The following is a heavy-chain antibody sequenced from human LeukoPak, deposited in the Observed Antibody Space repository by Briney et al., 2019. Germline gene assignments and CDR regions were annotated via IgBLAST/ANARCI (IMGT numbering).Heavy chain of an antibody. Sequence: SETLSLTCAVYGGSFTAYYWNWIRQPPGKGLQWIGEINHSGSTNYNPSLKSRVTISVDTSENQFSLKLSSVTAADTAVYYCARASSGYYWDFDYWGQGALVTVSS. J-gene: IGHJ4*02. D-gene: IGHD3-22*01. CDR1: GGSFTAYY. CDR2: INHSGST. CDR3: ARASSGYYWDFDY. V-gene: IGHV4-34*01.